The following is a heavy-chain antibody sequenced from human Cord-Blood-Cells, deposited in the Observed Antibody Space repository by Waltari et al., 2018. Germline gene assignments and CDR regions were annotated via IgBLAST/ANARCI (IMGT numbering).Heavy chain of an antibody. Sequence: QVQLQQWGAGLLKPSETLSLTCAVYGGSFSGYYWSWIRQPPGKGLEWIGETNHSGSTNYNPSLKSRVTISVDTSKNQFSLKLSSVTAADTAVYYCARGRTVTNRYFDYWGQGTLVTVSS. CDR3: ARGRTVTNRYFDY. CDR2: TNHSGST. D-gene: IGHD4-17*01. V-gene: IGHV4-34*01. J-gene: IGHJ4*02. CDR1: GGSFSGYY.